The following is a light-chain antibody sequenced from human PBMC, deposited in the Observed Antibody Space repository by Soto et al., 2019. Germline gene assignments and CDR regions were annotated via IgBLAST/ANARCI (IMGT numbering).Light chain of an antibody. V-gene: IGKV1-27*01. Sequence: DIQMTQSPSSLSASVVDRVTITCRASQDINNYLAWYQQKPGKVPELIIYAASTLQSGVPSRFSGSGSETDFTLTITNLQPEDVATYYCQKYNSAPWTFGQGTKVEMK. CDR2: AAS. CDR1: QDINNY. CDR3: QKYNSAPWT. J-gene: IGKJ1*01.